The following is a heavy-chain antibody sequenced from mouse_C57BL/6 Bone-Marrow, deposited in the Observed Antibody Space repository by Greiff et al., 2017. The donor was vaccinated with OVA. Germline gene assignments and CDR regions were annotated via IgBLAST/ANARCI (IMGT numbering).Heavy chain of an antibody. V-gene: IGHV5-6*01. CDR2: ISSGGSYT. CDR1: GFTFSSYG. Sequence: EVQLQQSGGDLVKPGGSLKLSCAASGFTFSSYGMSWVRQTPDKRLEWVATISSGGSYTYYPDSVKGRFTISRDNAKNTLYLQMSSLKSEDTAMYYCARRFITTGFDYWGQGTTLTVSS. CDR3: ARRFITTGFDY. J-gene: IGHJ2*01. D-gene: IGHD1-1*01.